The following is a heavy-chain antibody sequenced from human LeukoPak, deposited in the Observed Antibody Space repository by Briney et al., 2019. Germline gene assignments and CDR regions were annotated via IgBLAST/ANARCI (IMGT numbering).Heavy chain of an antibody. V-gene: IGHV4-34*01. D-gene: IGHD3-10*01. CDR3: ARAYYYGSGSYYYYYYCMDV. CDR2: INHSGST. CDR1: GGSFSGYY. Sequence: PSETLSLTCAVYGGSFSGYYWSWIRQPPGKGLEWIGEINHSGSTNYNPSLKSRVTISVDTSKNQFSLKLSSVTAADTAVYYCARAYYYGSGSYYYYYYCMDVWGQGTTVTVSS. J-gene: IGHJ6*02.